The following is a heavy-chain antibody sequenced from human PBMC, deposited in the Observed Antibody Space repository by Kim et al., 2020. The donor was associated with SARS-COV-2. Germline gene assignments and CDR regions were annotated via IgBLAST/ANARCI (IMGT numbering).Heavy chain of an antibody. D-gene: IGHD1-26*01. CDR1: GFTFRNYG. V-gene: IGHV3-33*01. Sequence: GGSLRLSCAASGFTFRNYGMHWVRQAPGKGLEWVAVIWYDGTNRYYVESVRGRFTISKDNSKNTLNLQMNSLRAEDTAIYYCARDDHSGGYPGAFAIWGQGTMVTVSS. J-gene: IGHJ3*02. CDR2: IWYDGTNR. CDR3: ARDDHSGGYPGAFAI.